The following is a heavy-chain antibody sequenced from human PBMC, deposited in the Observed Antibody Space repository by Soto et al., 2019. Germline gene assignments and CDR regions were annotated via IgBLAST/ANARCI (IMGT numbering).Heavy chain of an antibody. J-gene: IGHJ4*02. CDR2: VKSKTDGGTT. D-gene: IGHD1-26*01. V-gene: IGHV3-15*01. CDR1: GFIFSNAW. Sequence: PGGSLGLSCASSGFIFSNAWMSWVRQAPGKGLEWVGRVKSKTDGGTTDYAAPVKGRFTISRDDSKNTVYLQMNSLKTEDTAVYYCTTDAGATFDYWGQGTLVTVS. CDR3: TTDAGATFDY.